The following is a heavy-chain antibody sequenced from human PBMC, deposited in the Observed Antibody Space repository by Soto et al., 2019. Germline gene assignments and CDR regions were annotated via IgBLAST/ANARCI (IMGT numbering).Heavy chain of an antibody. Sequence: SVKVSCKASGFTFTSSAMQWVRQARGQRLEWIGWIVVGSGNTNYAQKFQERVTITRDMSTSTAYMELSSLRSEDTAVYYCARAVRVLVPAATVHWFDPWGQGTLVTVSS. CDR3: ARAVRVLVPAATVHWFDP. V-gene: IGHV1-58*02. D-gene: IGHD2-2*01. J-gene: IGHJ5*02. CDR1: GFTFTSSA. CDR2: IVVGSGNT.